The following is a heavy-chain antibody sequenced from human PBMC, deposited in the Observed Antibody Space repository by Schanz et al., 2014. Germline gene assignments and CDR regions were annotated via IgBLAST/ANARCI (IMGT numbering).Heavy chain of an antibody. Sequence: QLQLVESGGGVVQPGRYLRLSCAASGFPFRSYVMHWVRQAPGKGLEWVAFISDDGNNQYYADSVKGRFTISRDNSKNTLYLQMNSRRAEDTAVYYCARPIYDLWSGSFDYWGQGTLVTVSS. V-gene: IGHV3-30*04. CDR3: ARPIYDLWSGSFDY. CDR1: GFPFRSYV. D-gene: IGHD3-3*01. J-gene: IGHJ4*02. CDR2: ISDDGNNQ.